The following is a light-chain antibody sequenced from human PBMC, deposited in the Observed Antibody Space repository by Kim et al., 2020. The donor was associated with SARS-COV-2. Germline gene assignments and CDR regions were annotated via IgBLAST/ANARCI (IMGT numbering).Light chain of an antibody. CDR1: SSNIGSYNY. Sequence: QSALTQPASVSGSPGQSISISCTGTSSNIGSYNYVSWHQQHPGKAPKLMIYDVNKRPSGISSRFSGSKSGSTASLTISGLQAEDEADHYCSSFTTRSTLVFGGGTQLTVL. J-gene: IGLJ3*02. CDR3: SSFTTRSTLV. CDR2: DVN. V-gene: IGLV2-14*03.